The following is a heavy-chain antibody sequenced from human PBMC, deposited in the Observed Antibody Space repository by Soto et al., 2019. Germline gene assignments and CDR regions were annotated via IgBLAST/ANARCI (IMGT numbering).Heavy chain of an antibody. J-gene: IGHJ6*02. CDR1: GGTFSSYA. Sequence: QVQLVQSGAEVKKPGSSVKVSCKASGGTFSSYAISWVRQAPGQGLEWMGGIIPIFGTANYAQKFQGRVTITADKSTSTAYMELSSLRSEDTAVYYCAGAIFPPARFSYGMDVWGQGTTVTVSS. V-gene: IGHV1-69*06. D-gene: IGHD3-3*02. CDR2: IIPIFGTA. CDR3: AGAIFPPARFSYGMDV.